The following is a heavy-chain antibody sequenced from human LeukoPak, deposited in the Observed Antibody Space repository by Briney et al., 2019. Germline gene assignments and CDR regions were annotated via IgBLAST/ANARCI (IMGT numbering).Heavy chain of an antibody. V-gene: IGHV3-53*01. Sequence: GGSLRLFCAASGFTVSSNFMSWVRQAPGKGLEWVSVIYSGGTTYCADSVKGRFTISRDNSKNTLYLQMNSLRADDTAVYYCTRDLLSGYDPQFDYWGQGTLVTVSS. CDR3: TRDLLSGYDPQFDY. CDR2: IYSGGTT. J-gene: IGHJ4*02. D-gene: IGHD5-12*01. CDR1: GFTVSSNF.